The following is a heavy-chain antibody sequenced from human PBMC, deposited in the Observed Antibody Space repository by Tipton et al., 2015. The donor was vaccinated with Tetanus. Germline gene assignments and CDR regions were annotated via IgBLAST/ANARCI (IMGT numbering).Heavy chain of an antibody. J-gene: IGHJ5*02. V-gene: IGHV4-34*01. CDR2: INQSGSA. CDR1: GGSFSGYY. Sequence: TLSLTCTVSGGSFSGYYWSWIRQPPGGGLEWIGEINQSGSANYNPSLRSRVTMSVDSSNNQISLELKTVTAADTAFYYCTRHVVEAVPRWFDPWGQGTLATVSS. CDR3: TRHVVEAVPRWFDP. D-gene: IGHD2-2*01.